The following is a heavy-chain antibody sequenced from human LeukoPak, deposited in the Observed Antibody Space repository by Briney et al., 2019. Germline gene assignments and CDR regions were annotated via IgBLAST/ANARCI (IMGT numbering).Heavy chain of an antibody. CDR1: GFTFGDYA. CDR3: TRGIVVVPAARPFDY. J-gene: IGHJ4*02. CDR2: IRSKAYGGTT. D-gene: IGHD2-2*01. Sequence: GGSLRLSCTASGFTFGDYAMSWVRQAPGKGLEWVGFIRSKAYGGTTEYAASVKGRFTISRDDSKSIAYLQMNSLKTEDTAMYYCTRGIVVVPAARPFDYWGQGTLVTVSS. V-gene: IGHV3-49*04.